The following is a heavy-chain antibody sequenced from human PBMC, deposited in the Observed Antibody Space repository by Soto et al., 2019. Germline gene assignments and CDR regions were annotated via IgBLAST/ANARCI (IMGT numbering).Heavy chain of an antibody. CDR1: GVTFSSET. D-gene: IGHD5-18*01. Sequence: QVQLVQSGADVKKPGSSVKVSCQASGVTFSSETLGWVRQAPGQGLEWVGGIIPLFGTASYAQKFQGRVTITADESTSTAYMELSSLTSEDTAVYYCARDSTAMVTTSFDYWGQGTLVTVSS. CDR2: IIPLFGTA. J-gene: IGHJ4*02. CDR3: ARDSTAMVTTSFDY. V-gene: IGHV1-69*01.